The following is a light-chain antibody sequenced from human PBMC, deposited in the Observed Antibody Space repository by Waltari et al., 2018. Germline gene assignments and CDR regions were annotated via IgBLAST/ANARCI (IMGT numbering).Light chain of an antibody. J-gene: IGKJ3*01. CDR2: SGS. CDR3: MQALQTPFT. V-gene: IGKV2-28*01. Sequence: DDVMTQSPVSLSVTPGEPASISCRSSQSLLHSNGYNYLDWYLQKPGRSPQRLIYSGSNRAAGVPDRVSGSGSGTDFTLKISRVEADDVGVYYCMQALQTPFTFGPGTKVEIK. CDR1: QSLLHSNGYNY.